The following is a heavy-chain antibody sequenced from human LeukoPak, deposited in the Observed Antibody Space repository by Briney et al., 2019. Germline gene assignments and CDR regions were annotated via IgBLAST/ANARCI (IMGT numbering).Heavy chain of an antibody. CDR1: GFVFTIYT. J-gene: IGHJ4*02. D-gene: IGHD1-26*01. CDR3: VKDFGRIRGTPDS. V-gene: IGHV3-64D*06. CDR2: ISGSGNGFSI. Sequence: GGSLRHSCSASGFVFTIYTMYWVRQAPGKGPEYVSTISGSGNGFSIYYADSVKGRFTMSRDDSKSILYLQMNGLRSEDTAVYYCVKDFGRIRGTPDSWGQGTLVTVSS.